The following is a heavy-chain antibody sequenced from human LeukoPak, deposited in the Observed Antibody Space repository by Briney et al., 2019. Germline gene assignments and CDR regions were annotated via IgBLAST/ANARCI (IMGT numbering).Heavy chain of an antibody. CDR2: ISYDGSNK. J-gene: IGHJ4*02. Sequence: PGGSLRLSCAASGFTFSSYGMHWVRQAPGKGLEWVAVISYDGSNKYYADSVKGRFTISRDDSKNTPYLQMNSLRAEDTAVYYCARDPTIFIAVAGTNYFDYWGQGTLVTVSS. CDR3: ARDPTIFIAVAGTNYFDY. CDR1: GFTFSSYG. D-gene: IGHD6-19*01. V-gene: IGHV3-30*03.